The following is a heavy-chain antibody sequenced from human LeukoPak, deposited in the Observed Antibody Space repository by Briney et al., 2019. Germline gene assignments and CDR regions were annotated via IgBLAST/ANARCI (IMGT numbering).Heavy chain of an antibody. D-gene: IGHD3-22*01. V-gene: IGHV4-61*02. CDR2: IYTSGST. CDR3: AREGYYDSSGSWYFDL. Sequence: SETLSLTSTVSGRSISSGSYYWSWIRQPAGKGLEWIGRIYTSGSTNYNPSLKSRVTISVDTSKNQFSLKLSSVTAADTAVYYCAREGYYDSSGSWYFDLWGRGTLVTVSS. J-gene: IGHJ2*01. CDR1: GRSISSGSYY.